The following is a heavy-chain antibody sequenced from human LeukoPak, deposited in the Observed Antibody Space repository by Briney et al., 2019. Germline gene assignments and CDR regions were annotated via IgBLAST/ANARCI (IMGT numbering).Heavy chain of an antibody. D-gene: IGHD2-15*01. CDR3: AREGWDCSGGSCYSVPLFDY. CDR1: GGSISSGGYY. J-gene: IGHJ4*02. Sequence: SETLSLTCTVSGGSISSGGYYWSWIRQHPGKGLEWIGYIYYSGSTYYNPSLKGRVTISVDTSKNQFSLKLSSVTAADTAVYYCAREGWDCSGGSCYSVPLFDYWGQGTLVTVSS. V-gene: IGHV4-31*03. CDR2: IYYSGST.